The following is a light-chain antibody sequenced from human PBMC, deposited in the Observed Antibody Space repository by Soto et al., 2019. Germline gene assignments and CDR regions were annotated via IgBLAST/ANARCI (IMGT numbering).Light chain of an antibody. CDR1: TSDIGTYNY. CDR2: EVS. Sequence: VLTQPASVSGSPGQSITISCTGTTSDIGTYNYVSWYQQHPGKAPKVIIYEVSNRPSGVSNRFSASKSGNTASLTISGLQAEDEADYYCSSYTISTTLVVFGGGTKSPS. CDR3: SSYTISTTLVV. V-gene: IGLV2-14*01. J-gene: IGLJ2*01.